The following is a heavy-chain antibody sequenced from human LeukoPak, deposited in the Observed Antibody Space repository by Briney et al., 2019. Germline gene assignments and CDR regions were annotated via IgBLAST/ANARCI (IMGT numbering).Heavy chain of an antibody. J-gene: IGHJ4*02. CDR2: IKSKTDGGTT. Sequence: GGSLRLSCAASGFTFSHVWMSWVRQAPGKGPEWVGRIKSKTDGGTTDYAGFVKGRFTISRDDSKNTLYLQMNSLNIEDTAVYYCTTVTLTTIGWNNWGQGTLVTVSS. D-gene: IGHD2-21*02. CDR1: GFTFSHVW. CDR3: TTVTLTTIGWNN. V-gene: IGHV3-15*01.